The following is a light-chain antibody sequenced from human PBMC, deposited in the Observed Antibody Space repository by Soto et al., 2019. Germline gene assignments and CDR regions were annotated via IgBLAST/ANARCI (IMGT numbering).Light chain of an antibody. Sequence: EIVLTQSPGTLSLSPGERATLSCRASQSVSSNLAWYQQKPGQAPRLLIYGASSRATGIPDRFSGSGSGTDFTLTISSLEPEDFAVYYCQQRSNWPRTFGQGTKVDIK. J-gene: IGKJ1*01. CDR2: GAS. V-gene: IGKV3-11*01. CDR3: QQRSNWPRT. CDR1: QSVSSN.